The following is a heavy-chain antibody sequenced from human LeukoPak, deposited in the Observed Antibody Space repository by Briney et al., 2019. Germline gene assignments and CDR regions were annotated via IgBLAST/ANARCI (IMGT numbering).Heavy chain of an antibody. CDR1: GFTVSSNY. D-gene: IGHD6-19*01. V-gene: IGHV3-48*01. CDR2: INSGSSTI. Sequence: GGSLRLSCAASGFTVSSNYMSWVRQAPGKGLEWVSYINSGSSTIYYADSVKGRFTISRDNAKNSLYLQMNSLRGEDTAVYYCARDGVVVAGTRRAFDIWGQGTMVTVSS. CDR3: ARDGVVVAGTRRAFDI. J-gene: IGHJ3*02.